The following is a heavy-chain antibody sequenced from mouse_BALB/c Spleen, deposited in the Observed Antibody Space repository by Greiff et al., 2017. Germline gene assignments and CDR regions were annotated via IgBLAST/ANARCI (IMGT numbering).Heavy chain of an antibody. CDR3: ARWRAFSFAY. Sequence: VKLQESGAELAKPGASVKMSCKASGYTFTSYWMHWVKQRPGQGLEWIGYINPSTGYTEYNQKFKDKATLTADKSSSTAYMQLSSLTSEDSAVYYCARWRAFSFAYWGQGTLVTVSA. V-gene: IGHV1-7*01. D-gene: IGHD3-3*01. J-gene: IGHJ3*01. CDR1: GYTFTSYW. CDR2: INPSTGYT.